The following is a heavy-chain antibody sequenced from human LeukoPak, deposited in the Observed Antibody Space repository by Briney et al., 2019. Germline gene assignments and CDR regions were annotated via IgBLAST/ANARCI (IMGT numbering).Heavy chain of an antibody. D-gene: IGHD1/OR15-1a*01. CDR1: GFTFSSYG. CDR3: AKDLRKVNTRYYYYYGMDV. CDR2: ISYDGSNK. V-gene: IGHV3-30*18. Sequence: PGGSLRLSCAASGFTFSSYGMHWVRQAPGKGLEWVAVISYDGSNKYYADSVKGRFTISRDNYKNTLYLQMNSLRAEDTAVYYCAKDLRKVNTRYYYYYGMDVWGKGTTVTVSS. J-gene: IGHJ6*04.